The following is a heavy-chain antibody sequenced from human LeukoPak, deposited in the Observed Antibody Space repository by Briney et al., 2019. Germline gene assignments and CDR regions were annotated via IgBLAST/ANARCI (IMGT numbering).Heavy chain of an antibody. CDR3: ARDLRGVMRFDY. J-gene: IGHJ4*02. CDR2: IIPIFGTA. Sequence: SVKVSCTASGGTFSSYAISWVRQAPGQGLEWMGGIIPIFGTANYAQKFQGRVTITADESTSTAYMELSSLRSEDTAVYYCARDLRGVMRFDYWGQGTLVTVSS. D-gene: IGHD3-10*01. V-gene: IGHV1-69*13. CDR1: GGTFSSYA.